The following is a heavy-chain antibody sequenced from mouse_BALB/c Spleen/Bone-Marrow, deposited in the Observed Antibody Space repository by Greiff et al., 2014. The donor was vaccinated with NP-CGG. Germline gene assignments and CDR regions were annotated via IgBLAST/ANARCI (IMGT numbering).Heavy chain of an antibody. V-gene: IGHV1S81*02. J-gene: IGHJ3*01. CDR3: ARDYKNKGGFPT. D-gene: IGHD2-13*01. CDR1: GYTFTSYW. CDR2: INPSNGRT. Sequence: QVQLQQSGAELVKPGASAKLSCKASGYTFTSYWMHWVKQRPGQGLEWIGEINPSNGRTNYNEKFKSRATLTVDKSSSTAYMQLKGLTPEDSAVYYGARDYKNKGGFPTWAQG.